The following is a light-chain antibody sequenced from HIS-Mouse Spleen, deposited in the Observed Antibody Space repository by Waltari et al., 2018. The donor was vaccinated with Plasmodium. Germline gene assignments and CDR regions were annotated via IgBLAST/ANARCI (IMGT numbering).Light chain of an antibody. J-gene: IGKJ4*01. Sequence: DIQMTQSPSSLSASVGDRVTITCRASQSISSYLNWYQQKPGKAPKLLIYAASSLQSGVPARFSGSGSGTEFTLTISSLQPEDLETYDGKQRYRSELTFGGGTKVEIK. V-gene: IGKV1-39*01. CDR3: KQRYRSELT. CDR1: QSISSY. CDR2: AAS.